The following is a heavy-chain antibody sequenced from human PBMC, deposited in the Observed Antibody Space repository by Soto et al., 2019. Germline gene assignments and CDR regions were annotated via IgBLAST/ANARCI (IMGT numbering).Heavy chain of an antibody. D-gene: IGHD3-22*01. CDR2: IFPSDSDT. CDR3: ARKDKSGYFNWFDP. Sequence: LVGSLKISCRTSGYRFTSYWIAWVRQMPGKCLEGMGIIFPSDSDTRYSPSFQGQATISADRSTSTVFLQWASLKGSDTAVYFCARKDKSGYFNWFDPWGQGTLVTVSS. J-gene: IGHJ5*02. V-gene: IGHV5-51*01. CDR1: GYRFTSYW.